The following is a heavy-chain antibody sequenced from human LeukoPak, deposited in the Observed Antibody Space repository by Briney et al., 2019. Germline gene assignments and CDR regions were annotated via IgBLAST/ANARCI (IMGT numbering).Heavy chain of an antibody. CDR1: GGSISSYY. V-gene: IGHV4-59*08. D-gene: IGHD3-3*01. CDR2: ISYTGST. J-gene: IGHJ4*02. CDR3: AGHYGMSAYWYYFDY. Sequence: SETLSLTCTVSGGSISSYYWSWIRQPPGKGLEWIGYISYTGSTNYNPSLKSRVTISVDTSKNQFSLKLGSVTVADTAVYYCAGHYGMSAYWYYFDYWGQGTLVTVSS.